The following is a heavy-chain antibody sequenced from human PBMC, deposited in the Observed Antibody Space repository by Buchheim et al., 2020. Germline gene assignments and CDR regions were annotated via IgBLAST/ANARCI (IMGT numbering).Heavy chain of an antibody. V-gene: IGHV3-74*01. CDR1: GFSFSSYW. CDR3: ARESPSGEGYGHYYMDV. CDR2: INSDGTSI. D-gene: IGHD3-10*01. Sequence: EVQLVESGGGLVQPGGSLRLSCAASGFSFSSYWMHWVRQAPGKGLVWVSRINSDGTSINYADSVKGRFTVARDHAENTLYLQMNSLRAGDTAVYYCARESPSGEGYGHYYMDVWGKGTT. J-gene: IGHJ6*03.